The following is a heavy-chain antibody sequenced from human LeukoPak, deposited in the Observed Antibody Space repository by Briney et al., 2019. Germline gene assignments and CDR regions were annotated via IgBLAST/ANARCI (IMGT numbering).Heavy chain of an antibody. CDR1: GFTFSSYA. V-gene: IGHV3-15*01. J-gene: IGHJ4*02. D-gene: IGHD4-17*01. CDR2: IKSRPDGGTT. CDR3: TTGDYGAFEF. Sequence: PGGSLRLSCAAPGFTFSSYAMSWVRQAPGRGLEWVGLIKSRPDGGTTYYAAPVKGRFTISRDDSKNTLDLHMNSLKSEDTAIYYCTTGDYGAFEFWGQGTLVTVSS.